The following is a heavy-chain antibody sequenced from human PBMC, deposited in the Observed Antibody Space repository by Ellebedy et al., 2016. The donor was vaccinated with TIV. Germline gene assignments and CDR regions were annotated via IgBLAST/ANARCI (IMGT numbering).Heavy chain of an antibody. V-gene: IGHV1-2*02. D-gene: IGHD2-8*01. J-gene: IGHJ6*02. Sequence: ASVKVSCKASGYTFSANYVHWVRQAPGQSLEWMGWINPNSGGTNYAQKFQGRVTMTRDTSISTACMELNSLRSDDTAEYYCARVLRGSSGMDVWGQGTTVIVSS. CDR3: ARVLRGSSGMDV. CDR2: INPNSGGT. CDR1: GYTFSANY.